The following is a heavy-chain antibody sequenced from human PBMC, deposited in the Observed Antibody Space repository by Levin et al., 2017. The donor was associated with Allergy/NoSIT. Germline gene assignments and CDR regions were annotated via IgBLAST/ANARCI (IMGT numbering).Heavy chain of an antibody. CDR1: GFTFSSYG. CDR2: ISYDGSNK. V-gene: IGHV3-30*18. D-gene: IGHD3-10*01. J-gene: IGHJ4*02. Sequence: PGGSLRLSCAASGFTFSSYGMHWVRQAPGKGLEWVAVISYDGSNKYYADSVKGRFTISRDNSKNTLYLQMNSLRAEDTAVYYCAKEAEYYYGSGRTRYNWNDSTLPDYWGQGTLVTVSS. CDR3: AKEAEYYYGSGRTRYNWNDSTLPDY.